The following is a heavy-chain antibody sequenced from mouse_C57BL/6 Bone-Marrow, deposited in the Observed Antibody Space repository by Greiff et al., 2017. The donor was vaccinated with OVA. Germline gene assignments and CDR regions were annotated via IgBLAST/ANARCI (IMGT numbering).Heavy chain of an antibody. CDR1: GFTFSDYG. V-gene: IGHV5-15*01. Sequence: EVKLVESGGGLVQPGGSLKLSCAASGFTFSDYGMAWVRQAPRKGPEWVAFISNLACSIYNADTVTCRFTISREKDKNTLYLEMSSLRSEDTAMDYYAIHFGGGAMDYWGQGTSVTVSS. CDR2: ISNLACSI. CDR3: AIHFGGGAMDY. J-gene: IGHJ4*01.